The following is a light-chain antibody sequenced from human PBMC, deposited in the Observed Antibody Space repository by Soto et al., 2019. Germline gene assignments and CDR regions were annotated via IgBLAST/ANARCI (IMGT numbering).Light chain of an antibody. V-gene: IGKV3-20*01. CDR2: GAS. CDR1: QSVGNNF. CDR3: HQYATSPRT. J-gene: IGKJ1*01. Sequence: ENVLTQSPGTLSLSPGERATLSCRASQSVGNNFLAWYQHKPGQAPRLLIYGASSRATGIPDRFSGSGSGTDFTLTISRLEPEDFAVYYCHQYATSPRTFGQGT.